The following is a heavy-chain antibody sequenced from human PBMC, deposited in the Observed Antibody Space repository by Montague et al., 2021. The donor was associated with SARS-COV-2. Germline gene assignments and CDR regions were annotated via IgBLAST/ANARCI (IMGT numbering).Heavy chain of an antibody. Sequence: SETLSLTCSVSGGSISTYYWSWIRQPPGKRLEWIGYIYYSGSTNYNPSLKSRVTISIDTSKNQFSLKLSSVTAADTAVYYCARWGEYYDSPYYYYAMDVWGQGTTVTVSS. CDR2: IYYSGST. J-gene: IGHJ6*02. V-gene: IGHV4-59*12. CDR3: ARWGEYYDSPYYYYAMDV. CDR1: GGSISTYY. D-gene: IGHD3-3*01.